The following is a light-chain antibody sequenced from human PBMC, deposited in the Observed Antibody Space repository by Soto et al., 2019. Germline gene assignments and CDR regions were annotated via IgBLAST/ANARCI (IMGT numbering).Light chain of an antibody. V-gene: IGKV1-12*01. CDR1: QDITSW. J-gene: IGKJ4*01. CDR2: AAS. Sequence: DVQMTQSPSSVSATVGDRVTITCRASQDITSWSAWYQQKPGKAPKLLIYAASSLQRGDPSRFSGSGSGTEFTPTISSLQPDDFATYYCKQANSFPPTVGGGTKVEI. CDR3: KQANSFPPT.